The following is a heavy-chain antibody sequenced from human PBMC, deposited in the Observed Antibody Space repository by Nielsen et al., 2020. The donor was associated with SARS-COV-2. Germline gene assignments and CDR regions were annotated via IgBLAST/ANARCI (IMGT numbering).Heavy chain of an antibody. V-gene: IGHV4-39*01. J-gene: IGHJ4*02. Sequence: SETLSLTCTVSGGSISSSSYYWGWIRQPPGKGLEWIGSIYYSGSTCYNPSLKSRLTISVHTSKNQFSLELSSVTAADTAVYYCARHDSRTAVAGLPFDYWGQGTLVTVSS. D-gene: IGHD6-19*01. CDR3: ARHDSRTAVAGLPFDY. CDR1: GGSISSSSYY. CDR2: IYYSGST.